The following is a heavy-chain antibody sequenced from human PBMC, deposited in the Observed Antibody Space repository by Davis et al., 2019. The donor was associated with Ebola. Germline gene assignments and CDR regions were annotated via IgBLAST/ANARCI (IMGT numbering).Heavy chain of an antibody. CDR1: GYRFTSYW. D-gene: IGHD3-3*02. V-gene: IGHV5-51*01. CDR3: ARGTSLARNFDY. Sequence: GESLKISCKGSGYRFTSYWIGWVRQMPGKGLEWMGIIYPDDSDTRYSPSFQGQVTISADESISIAYLQWSSLKASDTAMYYCARGTSLARNFDYWGQGTLVTVSS. CDR2: IYPDDSDT. J-gene: IGHJ4*02.